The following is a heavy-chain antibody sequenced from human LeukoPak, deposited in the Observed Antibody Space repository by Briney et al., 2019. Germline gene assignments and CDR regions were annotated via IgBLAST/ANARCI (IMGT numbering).Heavy chain of an antibody. CDR2: IRSKANSYAT. Sequence: GGSLRLSCAASGFTFSGSALHWVRQASGKGLEWVGRIRSKANSYATAYAASVKGRFTISRDDSKNTAYLQMNSLKTEDTAVYYCARVSVFGELSGAFDIWGQGTMVTVSS. V-gene: IGHV3-73*01. D-gene: IGHD3-10*01. CDR3: ARVSVFGELSGAFDI. J-gene: IGHJ3*02. CDR1: GFTFSGSA.